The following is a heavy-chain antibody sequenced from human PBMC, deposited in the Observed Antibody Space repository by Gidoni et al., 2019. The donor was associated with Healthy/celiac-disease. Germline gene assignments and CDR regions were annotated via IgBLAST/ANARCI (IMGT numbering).Heavy chain of an antibody. CDR3: ARVGLREKFDY. CDR1: GYFISSGYY. J-gene: IGHJ4*02. CDR2: IYHSGST. V-gene: IGHV4-38-2*02. Sequence: QVQLQESGPGLVKPSATLSFPCTVSGYFISSGYYWGWIRQPPGRGLEWIGSIYHSGSTYYNPSLKSRVTISVDTYKNQFSLKLSSVTAADTAVYYCARVGLREKFDYWGQGTLVTVSS. D-gene: IGHD4-17*01.